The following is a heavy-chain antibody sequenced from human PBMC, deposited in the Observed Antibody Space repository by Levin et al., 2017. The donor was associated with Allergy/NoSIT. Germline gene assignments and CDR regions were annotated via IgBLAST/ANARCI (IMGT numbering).Heavy chain of an antibody. CDR2: ISWNSGSI. CDR3: AKGGVGTYYYDSSGYYVDYFDY. V-gene: IGHV3-9*01. J-gene: IGHJ4*02. Sequence: GGSLRLSCAASGFTFDDYAMHWVRQAPGKGLEWVSGISWNSGSIGYADSVKGRFTISRDNAKNSLYLQMNSLRAEDTALYYCAKGGVGTYYYDSSGYYVDYFDYWGQGTLVPVSS. D-gene: IGHD3-22*01. CDR1: GFTFDDYA.